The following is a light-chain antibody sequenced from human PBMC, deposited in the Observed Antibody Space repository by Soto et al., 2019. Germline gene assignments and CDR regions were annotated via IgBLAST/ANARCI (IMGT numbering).Light chain of an antibody. CDR2: EVT. J-gene: IGLJ1*01. V-gene: IGLV2-14*01. CDR3: SSYASSSSYV. Sequence: SVLTRPAAGSGSPGQSIPISCTGTNSDVGGYNHVSWYQIHPGKAPKLIIYEVTSRPSGVSYRFSGSKYGNSASLTISGLQAEDEADYYCSSYASSSSYVSGGGTKVTVL. CDR1: NSDVGGYNH.